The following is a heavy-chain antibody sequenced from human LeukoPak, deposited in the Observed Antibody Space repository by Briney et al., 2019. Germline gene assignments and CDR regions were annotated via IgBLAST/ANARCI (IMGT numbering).Heavy chain of an antibody. CDR3: AKDSTVSGSYYGMDV. V-gene: IGHV3-23*01. CDR2: ISDGGGST. D-gene: IGHD3-3*01. J-gene: IGHJ6*02. Sequence: GGSLRLSCAASGFAFNNYVTTWVRQAPGKGLEWVSSISDGGGSTYYTDSVKGRFTISRDNSKNTLYLQMNSLRAEDTALYYCAKDSTVSGSYYGMDVWGQGTTVTVSS. CDR1: GFAFNNYV.